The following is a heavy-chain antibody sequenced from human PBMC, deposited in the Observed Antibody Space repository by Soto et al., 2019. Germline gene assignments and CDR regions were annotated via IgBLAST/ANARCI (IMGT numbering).Heavy chain of an antibody. V-gene: IGHV1-18*01. CDR3: ARDVRATYDSWSVDWFVP. Sequence: QVQLVQSGAEVKKPGASVKVSCKASGYTFINYGISWVRQAPGQGLEWMGWISAYNGNTNYAQKLQGRVTMTTDTSTSTAYMELRSLRSDDTAVYYCARDVRATYDSWSVDWFVPWGQGTLVTVSS. CDR2: ISAYNGNT. J-gene: IGHJ5*02. CDR1: GYTFINYG. D-gene: IGHD3-3*01.